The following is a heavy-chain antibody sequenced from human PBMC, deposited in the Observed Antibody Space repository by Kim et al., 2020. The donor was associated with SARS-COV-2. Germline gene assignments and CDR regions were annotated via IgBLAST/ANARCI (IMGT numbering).Heavy chain of an antibody. D-gene: IGHD6-13*01. CDR3: ASDSSTLDV. V-gene: IGHV4-34*01. CDR2: GST. J-gene: IGHJ6*02. Sequence: GSTNYNPSLKSRVTISVDTSKNQFSLKLSSVTAADTAVYYCASDSSTLDVWGQGTTVTVSS.